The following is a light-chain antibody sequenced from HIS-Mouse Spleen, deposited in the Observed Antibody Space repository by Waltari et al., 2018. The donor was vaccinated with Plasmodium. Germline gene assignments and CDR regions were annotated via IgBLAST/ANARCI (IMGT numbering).Light chain of an antibody. Sequence: ELVMTQSPPTLSVYPGERTTLPRRASQSVSSIFAWYQQKPGQAPRILIYCASTRATGIPARFSGSGSGTEFTLTISSMQSEDFAVYYCQQYNNWPPYTFGQGTKLEIK. CDR1: QSVSSI. V-gene: IGKV3-15*01. J-gene: IGKJ2*01. CDR2: CAS. CDR3: QQYNNWPPYT.